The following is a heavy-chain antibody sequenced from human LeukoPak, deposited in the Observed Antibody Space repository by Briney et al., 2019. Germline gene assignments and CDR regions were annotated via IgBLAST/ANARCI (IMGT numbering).Heavy chain of an antibody. CDR1: GFTFSSYA. CDR2: ISGSGGST. D-gene: IGHD1-14*01. V-gene: IGHV3-23*01. Sequence: GGSLRLSRAASGFTFSSYAMSWVRQAPGKGLEWVSAISGSGGSTYYADSVKGRFTISRDNSKNTLYLQMNSLRAEDTAVYYCASPSGMTHGYFDYWGQGTLVTVSS. J-gene: IGHJ4*02. CDR3: ASPSGMTHGYFDY.